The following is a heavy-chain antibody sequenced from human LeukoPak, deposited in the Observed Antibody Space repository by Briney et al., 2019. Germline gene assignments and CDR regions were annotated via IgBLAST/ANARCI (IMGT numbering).Heavy chain of an antibody. J-gene: IGHJ4*02. V-gene: IGHV3-7*05. CDR3: AREIGSAARGR. CDR1: GFTFDSYW. CDR2: IKEDGSEK. Sequence: GGSLRLSCATSGFTFDSYWMSWVRQAPGKGLEWVANIKEDGSEKYYVDSVKGRFTISRDNAKNSVYLRMNSLRAEDTAVYYCAREIGSAARGRWGQGTLVTVSS. D-gene: IGHD6-13*01.